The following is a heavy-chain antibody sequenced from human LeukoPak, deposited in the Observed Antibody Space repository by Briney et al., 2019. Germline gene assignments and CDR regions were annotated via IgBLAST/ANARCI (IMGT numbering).Heavy chain of an antibody. J-gene: IGHJ3*02. CDR3: ASGPRAGSFDI. Sequence: PSETLSLTCTVSGGSINSNYWSWIRQPPGKGLEWIGFIYYSGSTSYNPSLKSRVTISVDTSKNQFSLKLSSVTAADTAVYYCASGPRAGSFDIWGQGTRVTVSS. D-gene: IGHD3-10*01. CDR2: IYYSGST. V-gene: IGHV4-59*03. CDR1: GGSINSNY.